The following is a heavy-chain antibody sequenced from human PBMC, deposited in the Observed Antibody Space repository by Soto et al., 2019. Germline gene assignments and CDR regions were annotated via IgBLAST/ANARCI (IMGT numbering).Heavy chain of an antibody. V-gene: IGHV3-30*18. D-gene: IGHD3-3*01. CDR3: AKGEAGTIFGVPQD. J-gene: IGHJ4*02. CDR2: ISYDGSNK. CDR1: GFTFSSYG. Sequence: GGSLRLSCAASGFTFSSYGMHWVRQAPGKGLEWVAVISYDGSNKYYADSVKGRFTISRDNSKNTLYLQMNSLRAADTAVYYCAKGEAGTIFGVPQDWGQGTLVTVSS.